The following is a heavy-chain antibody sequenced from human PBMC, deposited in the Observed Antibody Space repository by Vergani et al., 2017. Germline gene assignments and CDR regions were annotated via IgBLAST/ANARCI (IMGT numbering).Heavy chain of an antibody. Sequence: QVQLVHSGAEVKKPGSSVKVSCKASGGTFSSSTISWVRQAPGQGLEWLGRILPILGIANYAKKFQGRVTITADKSTSTAYMELSSLRSEDTAVYYCARVDTAMVHDYYYGMDVWGQGTTVTVSS. J-gene: IGHJ6*02. V-gene: IGHV1-69*02. CDR2: ILPILGIA. CDR3: ARVDTAMVHDYYYGMDV. CDR1: GGTFSSST. D-gene: IGHD5-18*01.